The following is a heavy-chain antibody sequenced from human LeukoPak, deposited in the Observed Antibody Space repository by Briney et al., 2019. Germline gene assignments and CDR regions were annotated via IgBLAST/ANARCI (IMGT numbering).Heavy chain of an antibody. J-gene: IGHJ4*02. CDR2: IKQDGSDK. CDR3: AREGYGGDY. V-gene: IGHV3-7*05. CDR1: GFSFSSYW. Sequence: PGGSLRLSCAASGFSFSSYWMSWARQAPGKGLEWVANIKQDGSDKYYVDSVRGRFTISRDNAKNSLYLQMNSLRAEDTAVYYCAREGYGGDYWGQGTLVTVSS. D-gene: IGHD1-26*01.